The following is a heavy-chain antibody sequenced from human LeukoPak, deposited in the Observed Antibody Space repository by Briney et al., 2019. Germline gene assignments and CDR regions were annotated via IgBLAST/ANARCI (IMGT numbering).Heavy chain of an antibody. CDR2: INQDGSEE. CDR3: VRDGGVSGYDLLDY. D-gene: IGHD5-12*01. J-gene: IGHJ4*02. V-gene: IGHV3-7*01. CDR1: GFTFSNYW. Sequence: GGSLRLSCAASGFTFSNYWMTGVREAPGKGLEWVAHINQDGSEEHYMDSAKARFTISRDNAKNSLSLQMNSLRAEDTAVYYCVRDGGVSGYDLLDYWGQGTLVTVSS.